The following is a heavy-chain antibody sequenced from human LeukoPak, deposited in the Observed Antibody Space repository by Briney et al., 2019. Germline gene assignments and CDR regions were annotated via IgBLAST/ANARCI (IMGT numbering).Heavy chain of an antibody. V-gene: IGHV3-30*04. J-gene: IGHJ4*02. Sequence: GGSLRLSCAASGFTFSSYAMHWVRQAPGKGLEWVAVISYDGSNKYYADSVKGRFTISRDNSKNTLYLQMNSLRAEDTAVYYCARDWGELVGAPQYYFDYWGQGTLVTVSS. D-gene: IGHD1-26*01. CDR1: GFTFSSYA. CDR3: ARDWGELVGAPQYYFDY. CDR2: ISYDGSNK.